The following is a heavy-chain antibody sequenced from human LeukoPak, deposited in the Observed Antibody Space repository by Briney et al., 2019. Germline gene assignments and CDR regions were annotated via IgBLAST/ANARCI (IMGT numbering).Heavy chain of an antibody. V-gene: IGHV5-51*01. CDR2: IYPGDSDT. CDR3: ARRFYYGSGSYYPFDY. D-gene: IGHD3-10*01. CDR1: EYSFTNYW. Sequence: GESLKISCKGSEYSFTNYWIGWVRQMPGKGLEWMGIIYPGDSDTRYSPSFQGQVTISADKSISTAYLQWSSLKASDTAMYYCARRFYYGSGSYYPFDYWGQGTLGTVSS. J-gene: IGHJ4*02.